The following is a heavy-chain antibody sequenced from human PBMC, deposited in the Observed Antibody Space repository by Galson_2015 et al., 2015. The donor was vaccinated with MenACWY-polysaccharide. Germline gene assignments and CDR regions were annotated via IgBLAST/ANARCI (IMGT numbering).Heavy chain of an antibody. CDR1: GFTFSSYA. J-gene: IGHJ4*02. CDR2: IRNDGNYK. V-gene: IGHV3-30*02. CDR3: AKIPYYDSSGPLWF. Sequence: SLRLSCAASGFTFSSYAMHWVRQAPGKGLEWVSFIRNDGNYKYYADSVKGRFTISRDNSKNTLFLQMNSLRAEDTAVYYCAKIPYYDSSGPLWFWGQGTLLTVSS. D-gene: IGHD3-22*01.